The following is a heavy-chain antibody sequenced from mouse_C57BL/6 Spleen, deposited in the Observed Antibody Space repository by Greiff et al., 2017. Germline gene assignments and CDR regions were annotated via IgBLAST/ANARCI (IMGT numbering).Heavy chain of an antibody. CDR2: ISSGSSTI. J-gene: IGHJ3*01. CDR3: ARGNDGYYGWFAY. CDR1: GFTFSDYG. Sequence: EVKLVESGGGLVKPGGSLKLSCAASGFTFSDYGMHWVRQAPEKGLEWVAYISSGSSTIYYADTVKGRFTISRDNAKNTLFLQMTSLRSEDTAMYYCARGNDGYYGWFAYWGQGTLVTVSA. D-gene: IGHD2-3*01. V-gene: IGHV5-17*01.